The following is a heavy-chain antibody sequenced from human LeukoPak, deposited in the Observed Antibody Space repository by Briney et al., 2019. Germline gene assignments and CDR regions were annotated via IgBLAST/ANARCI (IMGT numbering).Heavy chain of an antibody. D-gene: IGHD3-3*01. Sequence: GRSLRLSCAASGFTFSSYAMHWVRQAPGKGLEWVAFIRYDGSNKYYADSVKGRFTISRDNSKNTLYLQMNSLRAEDTAVYYCAKDLGDFWSGPPLYYFDYWGQGTLVTVSS. V-gene: IGHV3-30*02. J-gene: IGHJ4*02. CDR2: IRYDGSNK. CDR1: GFTFSSYA. CDR3: AKDLGDFWSGPPLYYFDY.